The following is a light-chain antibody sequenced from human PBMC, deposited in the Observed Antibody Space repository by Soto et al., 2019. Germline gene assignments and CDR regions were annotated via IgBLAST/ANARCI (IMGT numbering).Light chain of an antibody. V-gene: IGKV3-15*01. CDR3: QQYNNWPPWT. J-gene: IGKJ1*01. CDR2: GAS. Sequence: EIVMTQSPATLSVSPGESATLSCRVSQSVSSDLAWYQQKPGQAPRLLIYGASTRATGIPARFSGSGSGTAFTLTISSLQSEDFAVYYCQQYNNWPPWTFGQGTKVEIK. CDR1: QSVSSD.